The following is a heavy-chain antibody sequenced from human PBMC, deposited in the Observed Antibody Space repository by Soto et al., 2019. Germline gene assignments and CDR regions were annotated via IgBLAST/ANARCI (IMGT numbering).Heavy chain of an antibody. CDR2: IDPKSGGK. Sequence: QVQLVQSGAEVKKPGASVKVSCKASGYTFTGYFLHWVRQAPGQGLEWMGWIDPKSGGKNYAQKFEGRVTMTKDASVKTAYMEMSRLRSDDTAVYYCARQRGAARPWVGIDYWGQGTLVTVSS. V-gene: IGHV1-2*02. CDR1: GYTFTGYF. CDR3: ARQRGAARPWVGIDY. D-gene: IGHD6-6*01. J-gene: IGHJ4*02.